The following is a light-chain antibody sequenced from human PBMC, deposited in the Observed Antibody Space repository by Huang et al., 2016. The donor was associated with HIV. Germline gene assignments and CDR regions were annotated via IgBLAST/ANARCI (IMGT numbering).Light chain of an antibody. J-gene: IGKJ1*01. Sequence: DVLLTQSPLSLPVTLGQPAFITCKSNQSLVYGDGNIYLNWFHKRPCHSPRRLIYKLSNRVSGVPDRFSAGGSGTDFTLWISEVEAEDVGDYYCMQASHGAATFGQGTRVDIK. V-gene: IGKV2-30*01. CDR2: KLS. CDR1: QSLVYGDGNIY. CDR3: MQASHGAAT.